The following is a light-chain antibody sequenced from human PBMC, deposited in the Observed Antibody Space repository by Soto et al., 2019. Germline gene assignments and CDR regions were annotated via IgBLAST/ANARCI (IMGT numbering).Light chain of an antibody. CDR3: CSYVGSSTYV. V-gene: IGLV2-23*01. CDR1: SSDVGTYNL. Sequence: QSVLTQPASVSGSPGQSITISCTGTSSDVGTYNLFSWYQQHPGKAPKLMVYEGTKRPSGVSNRFSGSKSGNTASLTISGLQAEDEADYYCCSYVGSSTYVFGTGTKGTVL. CDR2: EGT. J-gene: IGLJ1*01.